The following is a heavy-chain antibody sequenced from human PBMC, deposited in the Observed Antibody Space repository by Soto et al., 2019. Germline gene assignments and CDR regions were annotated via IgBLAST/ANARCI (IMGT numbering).Heavy chain of an antibody. CDR3: ARVIVQAAGYGIFDY. J-gene: IGHJ4*02. Sequence: SETLSLTCTVSGGSISSGGYYWSWIRQHPGKGLEWIGYIYYSGSTYYNPSLKSRVTISVDTSKNQFSLKLSSVTAADTAVYYCARVIVQAAGYGIFDYWGQGTLVTVSS. D-gene: IGHD6-13*01. V-gene: IGHV4-31*03. CDR2: IYYSGST. CDR1: GGSISSGGYY.